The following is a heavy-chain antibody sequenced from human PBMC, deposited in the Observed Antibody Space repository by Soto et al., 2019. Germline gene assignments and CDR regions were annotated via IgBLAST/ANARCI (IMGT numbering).Heavy chain of an antibody. D-gene: IGHD6-13*01. Sequence: QVHLVQSGAEVKKPGSSVKVSCKASGGTFSNHAINWVRQAPGQGLEWMRRIIPIFSTTNYAQKFQGRVTFTADESTITAYMQLSSLKHDDTAVYYCAREVAADGTFREDVFDIWGQGTLVTVSS. V-gene: IGHV1-69*12. CDR3: AREVAADGTFREDVFDI. J-gene: IGHJ3*02. CDR1: GGTFSNHA. CDR2: IIPIFSTT.